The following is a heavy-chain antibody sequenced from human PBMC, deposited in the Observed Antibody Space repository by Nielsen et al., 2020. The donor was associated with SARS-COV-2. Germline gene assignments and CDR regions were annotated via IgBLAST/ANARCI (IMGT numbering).Heavy chain of an antibody. CDR3: AKGERGVTILFDS. J-gene: IGHJ4*02. CDR1: GSSFRTYS. Sequence: GESLKISCAASGSSFRTYSMNWVRQAPGKGLEWLSYISASSNTIYYADSAKGRFIISRDASKSTLYLQMSNLRAEDTALYYCAKGERGVTILFDSWGQGTLVTVSS. D-gene: IGHD3-10*01. CDR2: ISASSNTI. V-gene: IGHV3-48*01.